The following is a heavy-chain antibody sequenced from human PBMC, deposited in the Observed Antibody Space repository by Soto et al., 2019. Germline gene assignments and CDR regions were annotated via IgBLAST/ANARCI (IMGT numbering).Heavy chain of an antibody. J-gene: IGHJ4*02. V-gene: IGHV1-18*01. CDR2: IGPYDGNI. CDR1: GYTFTNYG. CDR3: ARHKYNSGCYDPHY. D-gene: IGHD6-19*01. Sequence: QVQLVQSGAEVKKPGASVKVSCKASGYTFTNYGISWVRQAPGQGLEWMGWIGPYDGNIKYAQKLQRRVTMTTDTSTSTAYMELRSLRSDDTAMYYCARHKYNSGCYDPHYWGQGTLVTVSS.